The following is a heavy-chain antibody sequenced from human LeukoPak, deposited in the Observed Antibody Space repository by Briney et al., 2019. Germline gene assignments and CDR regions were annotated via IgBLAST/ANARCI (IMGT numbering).Heavy chain of an antibody. CDR3: ARGSEYCSSTSCYTRGDYYYYMDV. V-gene: IGHV4-4*07. J-gene: IGHJ6*03. D-gene: IGHD2-2*02. Sequence: SETLSLTCTVSGGSISSYYWSCIRQPAGKGLEWIGRIYTSGSTNYNPSLKSRVTMSVDTSKNQFSLKLSSVTAADTAVYYCARGSEYCSSTSCYTRGDYYYYMDVWGKGTTLTVSS. CDR2: IYTSGST. CDR1: GGSISSYY.